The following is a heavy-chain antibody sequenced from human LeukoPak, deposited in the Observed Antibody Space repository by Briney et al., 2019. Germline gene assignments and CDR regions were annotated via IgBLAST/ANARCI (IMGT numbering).Heavy chain of an antibody. J-gene: IGHJ5*02. V-gene: IGHV1-69*04. CDR2: IIPILGIA. CDR3: ARDPRDAIFDP. CDR1: GGTFSSYA. Sequence: ASVKVSCKASGGTFSSYAISWVRQAPGQGLEWMGRIIPILGIANYAQKFQGRVTITADKSTSTAYMELSSLRSEDTAVYYCARDPRDAIFDPWGQGTLVTVSS.